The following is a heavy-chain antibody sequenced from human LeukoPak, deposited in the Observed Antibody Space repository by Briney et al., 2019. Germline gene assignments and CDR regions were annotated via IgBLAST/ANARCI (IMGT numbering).Heavy chain of an antibody. CDR2: ISAYNGNT. CDR3: ARDEDRYSSSWYSGY. CDR1: GYTFTSYG. V-gene: IGHV1-18*01. Sequence: ASVKVSCKASGYTFTSYGISWVRQAPGQGLEWMGWISAYNGNTNYAQKLQGRVTMTTDTSTSTAYMELRSLRSDDTAVYYCARDEDRYSSSWYSGYWGQGTLVTVSS. J-gene: IGHJ4*02. D-gene: IGHD6-13*01.